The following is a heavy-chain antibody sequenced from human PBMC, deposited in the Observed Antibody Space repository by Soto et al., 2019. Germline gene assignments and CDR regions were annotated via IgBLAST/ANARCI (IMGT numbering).Heavy chain of an antibody. D-gene: IGHD3-9*01. Sequence: EVQLVESGGSLVTPGGSLVISCAASGFTFSDTWVSWVRQAPGKGLEWVGLIKKMVDGGTSDYAAPVKGRFIISSDDSTSKLYLQMNSLKTEDTAVYYCSTGLGKSITDYCGQGTLVTVSS. CDR1: GFTFSDTW. V-gene: IGHV3-15*01. CDR3: STGLGKSITDY. J-gene: IGHJ4*02. CDR2: IKKMVDGGTS.